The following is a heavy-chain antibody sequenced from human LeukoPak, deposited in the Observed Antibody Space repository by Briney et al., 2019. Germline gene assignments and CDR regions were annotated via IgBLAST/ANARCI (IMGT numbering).Heavy chain of an antibody. CDR1: GFTFDDYA. J-gene: IGHJ4*02. D-gene: IGHD3-16*02. V-gene: IGHV3-9*01. CDR2: ISWNSGSI. CDR3: AKGATGGVIVTYYFDY. Sequence: GGSLRLSCAASGFTFDDYAMHWVRHAPGKGLEWVSGISWNSGSIGYADSVKGRFTISRDNAKNSLYLQMNSLRAEDTALYYCAKGATGGVIVTYYFDYWGQGTLVTVSS.